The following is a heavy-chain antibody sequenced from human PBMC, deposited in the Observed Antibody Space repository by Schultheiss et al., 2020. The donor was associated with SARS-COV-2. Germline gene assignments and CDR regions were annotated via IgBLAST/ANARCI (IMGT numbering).Heavy chain of an antibody. CDR2: ISYDGSNK. CDR3: AREQSGSYGGLGDY. V-gene: IGHV3-30*03. J-gene: IGHJ4*02. D-gene: IGHD1-26*01. CDR1: GFTFSSYG. Sequence: GESLKISCAASGFTFSSYGMHWVRQAPGKGLEWVAVISYDGSNKYYADSVKGRFTISRDNSKNTLYLQMNSLRAEDTAMYYCAREQSGSYGGLGDYWGQGTLVTVSS.